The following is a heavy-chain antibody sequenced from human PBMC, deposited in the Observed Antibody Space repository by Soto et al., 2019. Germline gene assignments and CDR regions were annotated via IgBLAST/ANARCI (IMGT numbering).Heavy chain of an antibody. V-gene: IGHV3-23*01. CDR3: AKDRSQGAVAGTSDFDY. D-gene: IGHD6-19*01. CDR2: ISGRGGRA. J-gene: IGHJ4*02. CDR1: GFSFSSYA. Sequence: LRLSCAASGFSFSSYALNWVRQAPGKGLEWVSTISGRGGRAYYADSVKGRFTISRDNSKNALYLQLDSLRAEDTAVYYCAKDRSQGAVAGTSDFDYWGQGTLVTVSS.